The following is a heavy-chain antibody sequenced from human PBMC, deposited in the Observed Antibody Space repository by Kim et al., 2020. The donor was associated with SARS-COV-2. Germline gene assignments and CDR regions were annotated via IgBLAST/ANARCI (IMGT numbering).Heavy chain of an antibody. CDR3: ATRFVGAPLDY. D-gene: IGHD3-10*01. J-gene: IGHJ4*02. Sequence: GGSLRLSCAASGFSFSSYSMNWVRQAPGKGLEWVSSISRDSNYIFYASSVEGRFTISRDNAKNSLYLQMNSLRGEDTAVYYCATRFVGAPLDYWGQGALVTVSS. CDR2: ISRDSNYI. V-gene: IGHV3-21*01. CDR1: GFSFSSYS.